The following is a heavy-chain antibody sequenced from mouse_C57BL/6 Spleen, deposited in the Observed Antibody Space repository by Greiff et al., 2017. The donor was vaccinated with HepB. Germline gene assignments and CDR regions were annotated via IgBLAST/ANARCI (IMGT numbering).Heavy chain of an antibody. V-gene: IGHV1-52*01. CDR3: AREGDGYYGFAY. CDR1: GYTFTSYW. Sequence: QVQLQQPGAELVRPGSSVKLSCKASGYTFTSYWMHWVKQRPIQGLEWIGNIDPSDSETHYNQKFKDKATLTVDKSSSTAYMQLSSLTSEDCAVYYCAREGDGYYGFAYWGQGTLVTVSA. D-gene: IGHD2-3*01. CDR2: IDPSDSET. J-gene: IGHJ3*01.